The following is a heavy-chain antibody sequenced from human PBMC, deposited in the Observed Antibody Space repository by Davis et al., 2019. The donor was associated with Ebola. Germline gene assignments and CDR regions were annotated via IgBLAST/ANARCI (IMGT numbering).Heavy chain of an antibody. CDR3: ARDRRFLEWLLAY. D-gene: IGHD3-3*01. J-gene: IGHJ4*02. CDR2: INPSGGST. CDR1: GYTFTSYG. Sequence: AASVKVSCKASGYTFTSYGISWVRQAPGQGLEWMGIINPSGGSTSYAQKFQGRVTMTRDTSTSTVYMELSSLRSEDTAVYYCARDRRFLEWLLAYWGQGTLVTVSS. V-gene: IGHV1-46*01.